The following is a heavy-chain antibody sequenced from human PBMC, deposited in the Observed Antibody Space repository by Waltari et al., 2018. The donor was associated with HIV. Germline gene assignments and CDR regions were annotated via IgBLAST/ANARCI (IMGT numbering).Heavy chain of an antibody. V-gene: IGHV7-4-1*02. CDR2: IHTNTGNP. Sequence: QVQLVQSGSELKKPGASVKVSCKASGNSFTTYSINWVRQAPGQGLAWMGWIHTNTGNPTYAQGFTGRFVFSLDTSVSTAYLQISSLKAEDTAVYYCARAVSPNWFNPWGQGTLVAVSS. CDR1: GNSFTTYS. CDR3: ARAVSPNWFNP. J-gene: IGHJ5*02.